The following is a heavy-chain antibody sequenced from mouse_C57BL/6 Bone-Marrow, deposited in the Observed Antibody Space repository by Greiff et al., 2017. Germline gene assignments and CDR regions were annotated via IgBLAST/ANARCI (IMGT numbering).Heavy chain of an antibody. CDR3: ARRDQSWFAY. Sequence: QVQLQQPGAELVKPGASVKMSCKASGYTFTSYWITWVKQRPGQGLEWIGDIYPGSGSTNYNEKFKSKATLTVDTSSSPAYMQLSSLTSADSAIYYCARRDQSWFAYWGQGTLVTVSA. D-gene: IGHD3-3*01. J-gene: IGHJ3*01. V-gene: IGHV1-55*01. CDR2: IYPGSGST. CDR1: GYTFTSYW.